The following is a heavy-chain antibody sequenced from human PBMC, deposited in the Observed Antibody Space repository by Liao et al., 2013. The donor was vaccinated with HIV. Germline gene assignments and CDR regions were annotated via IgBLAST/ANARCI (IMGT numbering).Heavy chain of an antibody. V-gene: IGHV4-30-2*01. CDR2: INHSGST. Sequence: QLQLQESGSGLVKPSQTLSLTCAVSGGSISSGGYYWSWIRQPPGKGLEWIGEINHSGSTNYNPSLKSRVTISVDTSKTQFSLKLSSVTAADTAVYYCARGLGVPARRGSYFYYMDVWGKGTTVTVPS. D-gene: IGHD2-15*01. CDR1: GGSISSGGYY. J-gene: IGHJ6*03. CDR3: ARGLGVPARRGSYFYYMDV.